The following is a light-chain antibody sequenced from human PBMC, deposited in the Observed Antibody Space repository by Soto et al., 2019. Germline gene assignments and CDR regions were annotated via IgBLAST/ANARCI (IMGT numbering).Light chain of an antibody. Sequence: EIVLTQSPGTLSLSPGQRATLSCRASQRLSASDIAWYQQKPGQAPKFIICGVYSRATGIPDRFSGSGSGTDFTLTISRLEPEDFAVYHCQQYGSSPLITFGQGTRLEIK. CDR1: QRLSASD. J-gene: IGKJ5*01. CDR2: GVY. V-gene: IGKV3-20*01. CDR3: QQYGSSPLIT.